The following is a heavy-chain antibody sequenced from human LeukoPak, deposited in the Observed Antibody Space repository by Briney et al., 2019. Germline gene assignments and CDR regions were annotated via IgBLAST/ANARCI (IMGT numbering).Heavy chain of an antibody. D-gene: IGHD3-22*01. V-gene: IGHV3-23*01. CDR3: AQELSNGFVPRTDS. CDR1: GFTFSKFA. Sequence: GGSLRLSCAASGFTFSKFAMSWVRQAPGKGLEWISTISANVDTTHYADSVRGRFTISRDSSKNTLCLQLNSLRAEDTAVYHCAQELSNGFVPRTDSWGQGTLVTVSS. CDR2: ISANVDTT. J-gene: IGHJ4*02.